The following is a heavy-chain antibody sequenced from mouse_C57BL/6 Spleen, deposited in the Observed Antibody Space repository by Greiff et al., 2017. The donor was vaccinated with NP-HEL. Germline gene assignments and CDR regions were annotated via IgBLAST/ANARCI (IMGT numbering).Heavy chain of an antibody. D-gene: IGHD2-1*01. J-gene: IGHJ4*01. CDR2: IYPGDGDP. CDR1: GYAFSSYW. V-gene: IGHV1-80*01. Sequence: QVQLQQSGAELVKPGASVKISCKASGYAFSSYWMNWVKQRPGKGLEWIGQIYPGDGDPNYKGKLKGKATLTADKSSSTAYMHLSSLTSEDSAVYFCARYAYGKGRYAMDYWGQGTSVTVSS. CDR3: ARYAYGKGRYAMDY.